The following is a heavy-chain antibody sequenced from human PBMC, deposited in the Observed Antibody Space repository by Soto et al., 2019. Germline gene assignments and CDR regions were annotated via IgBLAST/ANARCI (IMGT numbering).Heavy chain of an antibody. Sequence: LRLSCAASGFTFSSYGMHWVRQAPGKGLEWVAVISYDGSNKYYADSVKGRFTISRDNSKNTLYLQMNSLRAEDTAVYYCAKDYGDAADYWGQGTLVTVSS. CDR1: GFTFSSYG. D-gene: IGHD4-17*01. V-gene: IGHV3-30*18. CDR2: ISYDGSNK. CDR3: AKDYGDAADY. J-gene: IGHJ4*02.